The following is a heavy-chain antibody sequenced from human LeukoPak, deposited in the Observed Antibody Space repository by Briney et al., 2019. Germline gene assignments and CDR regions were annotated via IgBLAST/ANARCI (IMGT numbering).Heavy chain of an antibody. Sequence: PGGSLRLSCAASGFTFSSYWMSWVRQAPGKGLEWVANLKQDGSEKYYVDSVKGRFTISRDNAKNSLYLQMNSLRAEDTAVYYCARVKFSVGIRAFDYWGQGTLVTVSS. V-gene: IGHV3-7*01. CDR3: ARVKFSVGIRAFDY. CDR2: LKQDGSEK. D-gene: IGHD1-1*01. CDR1: GFTFSSYW. J-gene: IGHJ4*02.